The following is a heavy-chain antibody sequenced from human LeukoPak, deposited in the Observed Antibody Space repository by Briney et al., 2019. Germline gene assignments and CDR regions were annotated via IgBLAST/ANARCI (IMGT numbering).Heavy chain of an antibody. J-gene: IGHJ4*02. Sequence: SENLSLTWSVTVGSVTSRSYCWGWIRQTRGKGLEWIGRIHYSGSIYYNPSLKCRVTISVDTSKNQFSRKLSSVTAADTAVYYCARHVYYDSSGYPDYWGQGTLVTVSS. V-gene: IGHV4-39*01. D-gene: IGHD3-22*01. CDR1: VGSVTSRSYC. CDR2: IHYSGSI. CDR3: ARHVYYDSSGYPDY.